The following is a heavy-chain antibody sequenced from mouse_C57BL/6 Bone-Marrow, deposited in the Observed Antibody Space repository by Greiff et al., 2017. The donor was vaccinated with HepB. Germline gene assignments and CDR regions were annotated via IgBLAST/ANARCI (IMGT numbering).Heavy chain of an antibody. CDR2: IHPNSGST. J-gene: IGHJ2*01. CDR1: GYTFTSYW. V-gene: IGHV1-64*01. Sequence: QVQLQQPEAELVKPGASVKLSCKASGYTFTSYWMHWVKQRPGQGLEWIGMIHPNSGSTNYNEKFKSKATLTVDKSSSTAYMQLSSLTSEDSAVYYCTRRGIYDYALYYWGQGTTLTVSS. CDR3: TRRGIYDYALYY. D-gene: IGHD2-4*01.